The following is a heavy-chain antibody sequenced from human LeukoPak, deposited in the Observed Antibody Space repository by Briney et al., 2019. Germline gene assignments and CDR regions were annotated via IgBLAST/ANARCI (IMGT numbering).Heavy chain of an antibody. CDR2: IYYTGDT. J-gene: IGHJ4*02. D-gene: IGHD2-15*01. Sequence: PSETLSLTCTVSGGSISNYYWSWIRQPPGKGLEWIGYIYYTGDTNHNPSLKSRVIISIDTSKNQLSLTLHSVTAADTAVYYCARHPFATPFDYWGQGILVTVSS. CDR1: GGSISNYY. V-gene: IGHV4-59*08. CDR3: ARHPFATPFDY.